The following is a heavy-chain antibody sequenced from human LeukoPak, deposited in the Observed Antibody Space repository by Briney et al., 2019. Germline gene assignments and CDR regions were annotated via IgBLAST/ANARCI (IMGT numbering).Heavy chain of an antibody. CDR3: ARDRWAILTGSENYYFYGMDV. Sequence: PGRSLRLSCAASGFTFSSYGMHWVRQAPGKGLEWVANIKQDGSEKTYVDSVKGRFTISRDNAKNSLYLQMNSLRAEDTAVYYCARDRWAILTGSENYYFYGMDVWGQGTTVTVSS. J-gene: IGHJ6*02. V-gene: IGHV3-7*01. CDR1: GFTFSSYG. D-gene: IGHD3-9*01. CDR2: IKQDGSEK.